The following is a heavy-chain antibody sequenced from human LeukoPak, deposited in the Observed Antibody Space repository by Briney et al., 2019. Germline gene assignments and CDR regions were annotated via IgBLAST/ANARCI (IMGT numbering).Heavy chain of an antibody. CDR1: GFTFSSYS. V-gene: IGHV3-20*01. Sequence: GGSLRLSCAASGFTFSSYSMNWVRQAPGKGLEWVSGINWNGGSTGYADSVKGRFTISRDNAKNSLYLQMNSLRAEDTALYHCARAGYCSSTSCYYYYMDVWGKETTVTVSS. CDR2: INWNGGST. CDR3: ARAGYCSSTSCYYYYMDV. D-gene: IGHD2-2*01. J-gene: IGHJ6*03.